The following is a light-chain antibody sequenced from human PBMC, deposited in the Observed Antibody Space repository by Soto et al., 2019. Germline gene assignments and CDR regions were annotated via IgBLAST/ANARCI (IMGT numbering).Light chain of an antibody. J-gene: IGKJ4*01. V-gene: IGKV1-16*01. CDR3: HQYRTYPLT. Sequence: DIQMTQSPSSLSASIGDTVTITCRASEGLSNYLAWFQHKPGKAPKSLIYGTSYLQRGVPSRFSGSRSGTEFILTIRSLHPEDFATYYCHQYRTYPLTFGGGTTVEMK. CDR1: EGLSNY. CDR2: GTS.